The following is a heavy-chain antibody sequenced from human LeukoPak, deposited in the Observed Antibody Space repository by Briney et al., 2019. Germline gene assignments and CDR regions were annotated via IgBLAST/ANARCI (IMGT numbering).Heavy chain of an antibody. Sequence: SETLSLTCTVSGGSISSYYWSWIRQPPGKGLEWIGYIYYSGSTNCNPSLKSRVTIPVDTSKNQFSLKLSSVTAADTAVYYCAREDGYTLDYWGQGTLVTVSS. D-gene: IGHD5-24*01. V-gene: IGHV4-59*01. CDR3: AREDGYTLDY. J-gene: IGHJ4*02. CDR1: GGSISSYY. CDR2: IYYSGST.